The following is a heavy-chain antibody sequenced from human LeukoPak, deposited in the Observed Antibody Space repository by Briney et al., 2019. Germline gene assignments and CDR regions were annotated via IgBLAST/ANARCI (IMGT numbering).Heavy chain of an antibody. V-gene: IGHV3-30-3*01. CDR1: GFTFSSYA. CDR2: ISYDGSNK. Sequence: GGSLRLSCAASGFTFSSYAMHWVRQAPGKGLEWVAVISYDGSNKYYADSVKGRFTISRDNSKNTLYLQMNSLRAEDTAVYYCARDYSYYYDILTGYSPPSHWGQGTLVTVSS. CDR3: ARDYSYYYDILTGYSPPSH. D-gene: IGHD3-9*01. J-gene: IGHJ4*02.